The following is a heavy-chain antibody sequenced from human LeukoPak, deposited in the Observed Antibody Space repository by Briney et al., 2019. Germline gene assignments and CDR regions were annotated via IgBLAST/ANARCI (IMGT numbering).Heavy chain of an antibody. J-gene: IGHJ5*02. V-gene: IGHV4-59*01. Sequence: SETLSLTCTVSGGSISSYYWSWIRQPPGKGLEWIGYIYYSGSTNYNPSLKSRVTISVDTSKNQFSLKLSSVTAADTAVYYCARVYDSSGYYVRWFDPWGQGTLVTVSS. CDR3: ARVYDSSGYYVRWFDP. D-gene: IGHD3-22*01. CDR1: GGSISSYY. CDR2: IYYSGST.